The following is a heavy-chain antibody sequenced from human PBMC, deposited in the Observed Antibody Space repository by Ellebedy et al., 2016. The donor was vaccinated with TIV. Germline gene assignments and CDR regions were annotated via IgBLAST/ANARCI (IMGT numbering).Heavy chain of an antibody. V-gene: IGHV4-59*01. J-gene: IGHJ5*02. Sequence: MPSETLSLTCTVSGGSLTNYFWSWIRQSPGKGLEWIAYIYYSGSTSYNPPLKSRFTISVDMSKNQFPLKLSSVTAADTAVYYCARKGGNYVLAKWFDPWGPGTRVTVSS. CDR3: ARKGGNYVLAKWFDP. CDR2: IYYSGST. CDR1: GGSLTNYF. D-gene: IGHD1-7*01.